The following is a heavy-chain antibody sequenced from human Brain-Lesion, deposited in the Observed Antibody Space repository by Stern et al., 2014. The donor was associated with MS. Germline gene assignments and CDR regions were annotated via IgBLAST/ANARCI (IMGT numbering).Heavy chain of an antibody. J-gene: IGHJ6*02. CDR2: ISYDGGGE. CDR3: ARSEGFWSGSHYYRYDLDV. CDR1: GFTFSSYA. D-gene: IGHD3-3*01. Sequence: VQLVESGGGVVQPGRSLRLPCAASGFTFSSYAMHWVRQAPGKGLEWVAFISYDGGGENYADSLQGRFTLSTDHSKNTPYMQMNSLRTEDTAVYYWARSEGFWSGSHYYRYDLDVWGQGTTVTVSS. V-gene: IGHV3-30-3*01.